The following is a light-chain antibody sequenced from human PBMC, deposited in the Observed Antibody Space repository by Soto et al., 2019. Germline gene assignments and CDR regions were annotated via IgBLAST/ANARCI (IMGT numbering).Light chain of an antibody. CDR2: EVS. CDR1: SSDVGSYDF. V-gene: IGLV2-14*01. J-gene: IGLJ1*01. CDR3: SSYSSSTVRYV. Sequence: QSVLTQPPSVSGSPGQSITMSCTGTSSDVGSYDFVSWYQQHPGKAPKLLIYEVSNRPSGVSARFSGSKSDNTASLTISGLQAADEADYFCSSYSSSTVRYVFGSGTKLTVL.